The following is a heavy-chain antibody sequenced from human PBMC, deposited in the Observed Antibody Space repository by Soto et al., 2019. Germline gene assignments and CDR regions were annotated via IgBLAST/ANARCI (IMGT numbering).Heavy chain of an antibody. CDR1: GFTFSTYY. J-gene: IGHJ4*02. CDR2: ISSRHNPT. V-gene: IGHV3-11*01. D-gene: IGHD1-26*01. Sequence: QVQLVESGGGSIKPGESLRLSCAASGFTFSTYYMAWIRQPPGKGLEWVSYISSRHNPTYYADSVKGRFTISRDNAQNALYLHMTSLRADDTAVYYCVRDKDGTYNFDYWGQGTLVTVAS. CDR3: VRDKDGTYNFDY.